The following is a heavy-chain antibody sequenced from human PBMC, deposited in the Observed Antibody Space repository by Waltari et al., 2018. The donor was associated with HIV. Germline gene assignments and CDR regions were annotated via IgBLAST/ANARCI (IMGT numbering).Heavy chain of an antibody. Sequence: EVQLVESGGRIVQPGGSLRLSCAASGFNLSSDWMHWVRQGPGKGRMWVSRINSEGSIRGYADSVKGRFTISRDNVKNTVYLQMNSLRAEDTAVYYCSKRLNTASDYWGQGTPVIVSS. J-gene: IGHJ4*02. D-gene: IGHD5-18*01. V-gene: IGHV3-74*01. CDR3: SKRLNTASDY. CDR1: GFNLSSDW. CDR2: INSEGSIR.